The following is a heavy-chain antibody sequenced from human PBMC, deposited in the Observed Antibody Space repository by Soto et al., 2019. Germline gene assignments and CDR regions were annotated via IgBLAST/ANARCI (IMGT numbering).Heavy chain of an antibody. D-gene: IGHD1-1*01. CDR2: SSSSGEGS. J-gene: IGHJ6*02. Sequence: EVQLLESGGGLVQPGGSLRLSCAASGFTFSSFAMSWVRQAPGKGLEWVSGSSSSGEGSYYADSVKGRFTVSRDNSQNTLYLQMTSLRAEDAGVYYCAKTHKSYNWNDGGVDVWGQGTTVIVSS. V-gene: IGHV3-23*01. CDR3: AKTHKSYNWNDGGVDV. CDR1: GFTFSSFA.